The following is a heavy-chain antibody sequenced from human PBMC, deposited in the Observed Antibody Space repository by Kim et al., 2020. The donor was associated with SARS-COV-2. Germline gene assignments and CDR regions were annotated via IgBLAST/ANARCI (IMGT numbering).Heavy chain of an antibody. J-gene: IGHJ4*02. V-gene: IGHV4-34*01. Sequence: SETLSLTCAVYGGSFSGYYWSWIRQPPGKGLEWIGEIHHSGSTNYKSSLKSRVTISVDTSKNQFSLKLSSVTAADTAVYYCARNLKAKVTTKLDYWGQGT. D-gene: IGHD4-17*01. CDR2: IHHSGST. CDR3: ARNLKAKVTTKLDY. CDR1: GGSFSGYY.